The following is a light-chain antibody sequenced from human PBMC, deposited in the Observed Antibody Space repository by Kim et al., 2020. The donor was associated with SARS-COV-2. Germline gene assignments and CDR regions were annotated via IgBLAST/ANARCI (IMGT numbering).Light chain of an antibody. CDR3: QAWDSSTVV. J-gene: IGLJ2*01. CDR1: KLGDKY. V-gene: IGLV3-1*01. Sequence: VSTGQTASISCSGDKLGDKYACWYQQKPGQSPVLVIYQDSKRPSGIPERFSGSNSGNTATLTISGTQAMDEADYYCQAWDSSTVVFGGGTKLTVL. CDR2: QDS.